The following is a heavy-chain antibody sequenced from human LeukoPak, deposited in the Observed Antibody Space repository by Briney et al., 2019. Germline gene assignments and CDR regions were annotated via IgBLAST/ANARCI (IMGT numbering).Heavy chain of an antibody. J-gene: IGHJ4*02. CDR2: IRYDGSNK. CDR1: GFTFSSYA. Sequence: PGGSRRLSFAASGFTFSSYAMSWVRQAPGKGLEWVAFIRYDGSNKYYADSVKGRFTISRDNAKNSLYLQMHILRAEDTAVYYCVRDNPRCCGVVPANIDDYWGQGTLVTVSS. D-gene: IGHD2-15*01. V-gene: IGHV3-30*02. CDR3: VRDNPRCCGVVPANIDDY.